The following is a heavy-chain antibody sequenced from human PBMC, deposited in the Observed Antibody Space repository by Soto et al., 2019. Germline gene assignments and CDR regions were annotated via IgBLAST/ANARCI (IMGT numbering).Heavy chain of an antibody. V-gene: IGHV3-30*18. CDR3: AKDLAVRGDIYYYYGMDV. CDR2: ISYDGSNK. CDR1: GFTFSSYG. J-gene: IGHJ6*02. D-gene: IGHD3-10*01. Sequence: GGSLRLSCAASGFTFSSYGMHWVRQAPGKGLEWVAVISYDGSNKYYADSVKGRFTISRDNSKNTLYLQMNSLRAEDTAVYYCAKDLAVRGDIYYYYGMDVWGQGTTVTVSS.